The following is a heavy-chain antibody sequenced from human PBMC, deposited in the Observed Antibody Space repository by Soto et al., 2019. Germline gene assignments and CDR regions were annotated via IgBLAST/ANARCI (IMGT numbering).Heavy chain of an antibody. V-gene: IGHV3-33*01. Sequence: QVQLVESGGGVVQPGRSLRLSCAASGFKFTTSGMHWVRQAPGKGLECVAMIWDDGSKKQYSDSVKGRFIISGDNSNNTLYLQMSSLRAEDTAIYYCARGREGVYGDYFRSYFDYWGQGVRVTVSS. CDR2: IWDDGSKK. CDR3: ARGREGVYGDYFRSYFDY. J-gene: IGHJ4*02. CDR1: GFKFTTSG. D-gene: IGHD4-17*01.